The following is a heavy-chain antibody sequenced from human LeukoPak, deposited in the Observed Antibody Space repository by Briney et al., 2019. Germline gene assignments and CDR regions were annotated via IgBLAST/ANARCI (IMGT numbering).Heavy chain of an antibody. Sequence: ASVKVSCKASGYTFTSYDINWVRQATGQGLEWMGWMNPNSGNTGYAQKFQGRVAMTRNTSRSTAYMELSSLRSEDTAVYYCASGRQQLEHVFYYYYYMDVWGKGTTVTVSS. J-gene: IGHJ6*03. CDR2: MNPNSGNT. CDR1: GYTFTSYD. D-gene: IGHD6-13*01. CDR3: ASGRQQLEHVFYYYYYMDV. V-gene: IGHV1-8*01.